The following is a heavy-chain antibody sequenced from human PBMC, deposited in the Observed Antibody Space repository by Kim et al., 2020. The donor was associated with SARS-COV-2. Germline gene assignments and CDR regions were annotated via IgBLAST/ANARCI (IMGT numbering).Heavy chain of an antibody. CDR3: ARKCSSTSCYLGAISGMDV. V-gene: IGHV1-18*01. CDR2: ISAYNGNT. D-gene: IGHD2-2*01. J-gene: IGHJ6*02. Sequence: ASVKVSCKASGYTFTSYGISWVRQAPGQGLEWMGWISAYNGNTNYAQKLQGRVTMTTDTSTSTAYMELRSLRSDDTAVYYCARKCSSTSCYLGAISGMDVWGQGTTVTVSS. CDR1: GYTFTSYG.